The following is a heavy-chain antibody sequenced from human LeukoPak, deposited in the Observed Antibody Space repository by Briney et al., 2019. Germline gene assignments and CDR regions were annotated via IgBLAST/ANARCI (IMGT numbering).Heavy chain of an antibody. J-gene: IGHJ3*02. D-gene: IGHD3-10*01. CDR2: VYYSGST. V-gene: IGHV4-39*01. CDR3: ARHSTYGSEVAFDI. Sequence: PSETLSLTCSVSGGSMSRSSFYWGWIRQSPGKGLEWIGSVYYSGSTNYNPSLKSRVTISVDTSKNQFSLKLSSVTAADTAVYYCARHSTYGSEVAFDIWGQGTMVTVSS. CDR1: GGSMSRSSFY.